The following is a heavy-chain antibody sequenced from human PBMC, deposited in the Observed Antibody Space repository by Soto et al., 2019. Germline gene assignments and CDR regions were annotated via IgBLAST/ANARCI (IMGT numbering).Heavy chain of an antibody. CDR1: GSNFGGYA. CDR2: LSGDGSRA. V-gene: IGHV3-23*01. D-gene: IGHD3-16*01. Sequence: PGGSRGLSCPGTGSNFGGYALIWFPQAPGKGLEWVSTLSGDGSRAYYADSVRGRFTVSRDNSKSTLYLRMNSLRADDTAIYYCAKRGGYAISFYDSWGQGTLVTVSS. CDR3: AKRGGYAISFYDS. J-gene: IGHJ4*02.